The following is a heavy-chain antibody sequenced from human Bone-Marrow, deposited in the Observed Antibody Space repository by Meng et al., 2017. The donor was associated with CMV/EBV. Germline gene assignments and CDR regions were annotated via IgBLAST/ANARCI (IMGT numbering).Heavy chain of an antibody. Sequence: ASVMVSCKASGYTFTSYGISWVRQAPGQGLEWMGWISAYNGNTNYAQKLQGRVTMTTDTSTSTAYMELRGLRSDDTVVYYCARASGVCSGSCYNPYYYYYYGVDVWGQGTTVTVSS. V-gene: IGHV1-18*01. D-gene: IGHD3-10*02. J-gene: IGHJ6*02. CDR2: ISAYNGNT. CDR3: ARASGVCSGSCYNPYYYYYYGVDV. CDR1: GYTFTSYG.